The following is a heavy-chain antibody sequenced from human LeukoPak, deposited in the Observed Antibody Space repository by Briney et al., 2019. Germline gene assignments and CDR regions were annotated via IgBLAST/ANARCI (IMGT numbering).Heavy chain of an antibody. J-gene: IGHJ3*02. CDR2: YTSGST. Sequence: YTSGSTNYNPSLKSRVTISVDTSKNQFSLKLSSVTAADTAVYYCATSPGDFWSGYTDAFDIWGQGTMVTVSS. V-gene: IGHV4-4*09. D-gene: IGHD3-3*01. CDR3: ATSPGDFWSGYTDAFDI.